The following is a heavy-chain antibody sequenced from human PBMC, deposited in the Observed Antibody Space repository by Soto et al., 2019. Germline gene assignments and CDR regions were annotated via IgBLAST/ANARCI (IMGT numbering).Heavy chain of an antibody. CDR1: GFTFSSHG. CDR2: IWYDASNR. D-gene: IGHD2-15*01. Sequence: QVQLVESGGGVVQPGRSLRLSCAASGFTFSSHGMHWVRQAPGKGLEWVAVIWYDASNRYYGDSVKGRFTISRDNSKNTLYLRMNSLRAEDTAVYYCARDGGYCSGGSCYPYYYYYGMDVWGQGTTVTVS. V-gene: IGHV3-33*01. J-gene: IGHJ6*02. CDR3: ARDGGYCSGGSCYPYYYYYGMDV.